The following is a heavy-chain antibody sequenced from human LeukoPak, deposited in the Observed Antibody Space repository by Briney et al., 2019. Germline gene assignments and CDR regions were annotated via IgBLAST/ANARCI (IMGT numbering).Heavy chain of an antibody. CDR1: GDPITSDNW. D-gene: IGHD4-11*01. CDR3: LRFDDYIFDY. Sequence: SETLSLTCAVSGDPITSDNWWSWVRQTQGKGLEWIGEISHSGATNHNPSLKSRVTMSLHKSKNQLSLRVNSVTAAYAAVYYCLRFDDYIFDYWGQGTLVTVSS. V-gene: IGHV4-4*02. CDR2: ISHSGAT. J-gene: IGHJ4*02.